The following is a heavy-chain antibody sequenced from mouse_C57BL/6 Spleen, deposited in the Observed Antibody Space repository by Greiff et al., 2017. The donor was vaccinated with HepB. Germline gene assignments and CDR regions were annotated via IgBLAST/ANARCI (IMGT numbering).Heavy chain of an antibody. V-gene: IGHV14-3*01. D-gene: IGHD1-1*01. CDR2: IDPANGNT. Sequence: VQLKESVAELVRPGASVKLSCTASGFNIKNTYMHWVKQRPEQGLEWIGRIDPANGNTKYAPKFQGKATITADTSSNTAYLQLSSLTSEDTAIYYCARSDYGSSTPFDYWGQGTTLTVSS. CDR3: ARSDYGSSTPFDY. J-gene: IGHJ2*01. CDR1: GFNIKNTY.